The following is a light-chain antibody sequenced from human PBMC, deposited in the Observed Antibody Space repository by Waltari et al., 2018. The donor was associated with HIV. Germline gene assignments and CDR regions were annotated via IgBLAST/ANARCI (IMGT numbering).Light chain of an antibody. J-gene: IGLJ3*02. CDR1: GRGFCLLHF. CDR3: ASFTGDNSLL. V-gene: IGLV2-14*03. Sequence: SALTQPASVSGLPGPAIPISFPGDGRGFCLLHFFSWYQQHPGKLPRLILSHVDSRASGISARFSGSKSGHTASLNISGLRAEDEADYYCASFTGDNSLLFGGGTKVTVL. CDR2: HVD.